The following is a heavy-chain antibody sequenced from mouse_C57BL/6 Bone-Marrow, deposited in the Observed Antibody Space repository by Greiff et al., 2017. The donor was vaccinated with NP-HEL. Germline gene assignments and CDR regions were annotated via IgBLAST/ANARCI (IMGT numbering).Heavy chain of an antibody. J-gene: IGHJ4*01. Sequence: DVQLVESGGDLVKPGGSLKLSCAASGFTFSSYGMSWVRQTPDKRLEWVATISSGGSYTYYPDSVKGRFTISRDNAKNTLYLQMSSLKSEDTAMYYCAMDYWGQGTSVTVSS. CDR2: ISSGGSYT. CDR1: GFTFSSYG. CDR3: AMDY. V-gene: IGHV5-6*01.